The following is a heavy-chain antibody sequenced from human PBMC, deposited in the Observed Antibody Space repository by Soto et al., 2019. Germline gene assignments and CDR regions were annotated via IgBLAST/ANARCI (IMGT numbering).Heavy chain of an antibody. D-gene: IGHD2-15*01. J-gene: IGHJ4*02. Sequence: GGSLRLSCAASGFTFSSYDMHWVRQATGKGLELVSAIGSGGNTYYAGSVKGRFTISRENSKNTLYLQMNSLRAEDTAVYYCAKDGENCSGGSCYFLAPADYWGQGTLVTVSS. CDR3: AKDGENCSGGSCYFLAPADY. CDR1: GFTFSSYD. CDR2: IGSGGNT. V-gene: IGHV3-13*01.